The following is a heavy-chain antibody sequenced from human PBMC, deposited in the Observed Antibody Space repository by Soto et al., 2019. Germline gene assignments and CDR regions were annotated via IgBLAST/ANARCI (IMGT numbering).Heavy chain of an antibody. Sequence: QVQLVQSGAEVKKPGASVKVSCKASGYTFTNYDINWVRQATGQGLEWMGWMTPNSGNTGYAQKSQGIVTMTRHTSKSTAYMELSSLRSEDTAVYYCARNTYVLGDFDYWGQGTLVTVSS. J-gene: IGHJ4*02. CDR3: ARNTYVLGDFDY. CDR1: GYTFTNYD. D-gene: IGHD3-10*02. CDR2: MTPNSGNT. V-gene: IGHV1-8*01.